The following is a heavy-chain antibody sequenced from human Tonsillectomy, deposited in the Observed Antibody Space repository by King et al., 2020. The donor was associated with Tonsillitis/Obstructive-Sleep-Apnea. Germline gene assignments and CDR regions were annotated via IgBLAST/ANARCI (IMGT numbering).Heavy chain of an antibody. J-gene: IGHJ6*02. Sequence: VQLVESGGGLVQPGGSLRLSCAASGFAFSSYEMNWVRQAPGKGLEWVSYISSSGSTIYYADSVKGRFTIPRDNAKNSLYLQMNSLRAEDTSVYYCARRGSSDFRALGGYSYLSNGMDVWGQGTTVTVSS. D-gene: IGHD5-12*01. V-gene: IGHV3-48*03. CDR1: GFAFSSYE. CDR3: ARRGSSDFRALGGYSYLSNGMDV. CDR2: ISSSGSTI.